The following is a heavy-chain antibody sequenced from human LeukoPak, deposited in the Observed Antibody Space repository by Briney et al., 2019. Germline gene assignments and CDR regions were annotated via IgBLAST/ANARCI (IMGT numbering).Heavy chain of an antibody. J-gene: IGHJ4*02. CDR2: ISYSGGST. Sequence: PGGSLRLSCAASGFTFSSYWMSWVRQAPGKGLEWVSGISYSGGSTYYTDSVQGRLTISRDNSKNTLYLEMNSLRVEDTAVYYCAKLGWLGYCSSTSCPLGYWGQGTLVTVSS. V-gene: IGHV3-23*01. D-gene: IGHD2-2*01. CDR3: AKLGWLGYCSSTSCPLGY. CDR1: GFTFSSYW.